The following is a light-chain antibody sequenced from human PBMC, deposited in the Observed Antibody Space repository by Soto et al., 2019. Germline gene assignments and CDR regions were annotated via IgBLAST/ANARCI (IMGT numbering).Light chain of an antibody. Sequence: QSALTQPASVSGSTGQSITISCTGTSSDVGGYNYVSWYQQHPGKAPKLMIYDVSNRPSGVSNRFSGSKSGNTASLTISGLQAEDEAEYYCSSYTSSSIYVVFGGGTKLTVL. J-gene: IGLJ2*01. CDR3: SSYTSSSIYVV. CDR2: DVS. CDR1: SSDVGGYNY. V-gene: IGLV2-14*01.